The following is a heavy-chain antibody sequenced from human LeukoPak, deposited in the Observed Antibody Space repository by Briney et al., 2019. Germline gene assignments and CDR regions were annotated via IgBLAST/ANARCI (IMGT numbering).Heavy chain of an antibody. Sequence: GGSLRLSCAASGFTFSSSGMSWVRQAPGKGLEWVSSITGTGGSTYYGDSVKGRFTISRDNSKDTLFLQMNSLRAEDTAVYYCAKISLVLNYTIWSGSAVDYWGQGTLVTVSS. CDR2: ITGTGGST. J-gene: IGHJ4*02. CDR1: GFTFSSSG. V-gene: IGHV3-23*01. D-gene: IGHD3-3*01. CDR3: AKISLVLNYTIWSGSAVDY.